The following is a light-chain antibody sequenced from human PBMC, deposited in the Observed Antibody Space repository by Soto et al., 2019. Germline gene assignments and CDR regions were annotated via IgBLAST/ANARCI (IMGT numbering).Light chain of an antibody. CDR1: RSVSSN. CDR3: QQYNNWPRT. J-gene: IGKJ1*01. V-gene: IGKV3-15*01. Sequence: EIVMTQSPATLSVSPGERATPSCRASRSVSSNLAWYQQKPGQAPRLLIYGASTRATGIPARFSGSGSGTEFTLTISSLQSEDFAVYYCQQYNNWPRTFGQGTKVDIK. CDR2: GAS.